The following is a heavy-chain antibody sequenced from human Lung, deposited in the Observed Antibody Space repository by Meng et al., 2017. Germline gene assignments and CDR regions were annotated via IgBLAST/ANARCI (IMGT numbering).Heavy chain of an antibody. Sequence: VQLQESGQGLVKPSQTLSLTGTVSGGSISSSNYYWSWIRQPPGKGLEWSGHIYNSGSTYYNPSLKSRITISVDTSKNQFSLKLSSVTAADTAVYYCARGQKGYFDLWGRGTLVTVSS. V-gene: IGHV4-30-4*01. J-gene: IGHJ2*01. CDR3: ARGQKGYFDL. CDR1: GGSISSSNYY. CDR2: IYNSGST.